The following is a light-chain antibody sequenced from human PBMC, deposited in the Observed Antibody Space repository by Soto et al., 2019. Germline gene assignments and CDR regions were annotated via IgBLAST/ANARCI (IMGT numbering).Light chain of an antibody. CDR2: DVT. Sequence: QSVLTQPRSVSGSPGQSVTISCTGTSSDVGAYNFVSWHQQHPGKAPKLIIYDVTKWPSGVPARFSGSKSGNTASLTISGLQADDEADYYCCSYAGSYTHVFGTGTKVTVL. J-gene: IGLJ1*01. CDR3: CSYAGSYTHV. V-gene: IGLV2-11*01. CDR1: SSDVGAYNF.